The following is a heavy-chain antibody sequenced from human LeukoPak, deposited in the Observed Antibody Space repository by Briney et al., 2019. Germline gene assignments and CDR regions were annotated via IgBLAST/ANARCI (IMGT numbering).Heavy chain of an antibody. CDR3: ATDRYGDYSNYYYYYIDV. J-gene: IGHJ6*03. CDR1: GFTFSSYW. D-gene: IGHD4-17*01. CDR2: IKQDGSEK. Sequence: GGSLRLSCAASGFTFSSYWMSWVRQAPGKGLEWVANIKQDGSEKYYVDSVKGRFTISRDNAKNTLYLQMNSLRAEDTAVYYCATDRYGDYSNYYYYYIDVWGKGTTVTISS. V-gene: IGHV3-7*01.